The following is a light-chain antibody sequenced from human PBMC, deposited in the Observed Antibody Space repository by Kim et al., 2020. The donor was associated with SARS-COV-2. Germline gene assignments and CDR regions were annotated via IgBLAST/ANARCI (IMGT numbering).Light chain of an antibody. CDR2: DVS. Sequence: SATPKEKVNITCRASQSIGSSLHWYQQKPDKSPKLLIKDVSQCISGGPSRFSGSGSGTDFTLTINSLEAEDAAVYYCHQTNSLRYTFGQGTKLEIK. CDR3: HQTNSLRYT. J-gene: IGKJ2*01. CDR1: QSIGSS. V-gene: IGKV6D-21*02.